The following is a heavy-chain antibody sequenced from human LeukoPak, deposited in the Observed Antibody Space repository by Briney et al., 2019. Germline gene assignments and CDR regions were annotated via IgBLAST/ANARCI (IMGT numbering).Heavy chain of an antibody. V-gene: IGHV3-74*01. D-gene: IGHD1-26*01. Sequence: GGSLRLSCAASGFTFSNFWMHWVRHAPGKGLVWVSRINTDGSLTNYADSLKGRFTMSRDNAKNTLYLQMNSLSPEDTAVYYCARIIVGATGVDYWGQGTLVTVSS. CDR3: ARIIVGATGVDY. CDR2: INTDGSLT. J-gene: IGHJ4*02. CDR1: GFTFSNFW.